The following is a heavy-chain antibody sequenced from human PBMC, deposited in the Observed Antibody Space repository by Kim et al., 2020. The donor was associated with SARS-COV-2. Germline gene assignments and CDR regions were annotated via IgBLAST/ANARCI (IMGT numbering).Heavy chain of an antibody. CDR3: ATDPDYDSSRN. J-gene: IGHJ3*01. D-gene: IGHD3-22*01. Sequence: ASVKVSCKVSGYTLTELSMHWVRQAPGQGLEWMGGFDPDDGETIYAQKFQGRVTMTADTSTDTAYMELSSLRSEDTAVYYCATDPDYDSSRNWGQGTMVTVSS. V-gene: IGHV1-24*01. CDR2: FDPDDGET. CDR1: GYTLTELS.